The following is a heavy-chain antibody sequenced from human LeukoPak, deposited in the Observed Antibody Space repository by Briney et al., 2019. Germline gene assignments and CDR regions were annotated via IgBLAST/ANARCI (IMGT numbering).Heavy chain of an antibody. CDR1: GGSVSSGSYY. D-gene: IGHD2-15*01. V-gene: IGHV4-61*01. J-gene: IGHJ3*02. CDR3: ARDRYCGGGSCYRGDAFDI. Sequence: SETLSLTCTVSGGSVSSGSYYWSWIRQPPGKGLEWIGYIYYSGSTNYNPSLKSRVTISVDTSKNQFSLKLSSVTAADTAVYYCARDRYCGGGSCYRGDAFDIWGQGTMVTVSS. CDR2: IYYSGST.